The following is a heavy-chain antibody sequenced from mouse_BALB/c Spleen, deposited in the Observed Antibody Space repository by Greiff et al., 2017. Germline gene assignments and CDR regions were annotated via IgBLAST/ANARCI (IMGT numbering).Heavy chain of an antibody. CDR3: ARSGIHYYGYEYFDV. V-gene: IGHV14-3*02. CDR1: GFNIKDTY. Sequence: VQLQQSGAELVKPGASVKLSCTASGFNIKDTYMHWVKQRPEQGLEWIGRIDPANGNTKYDPKFQGKATITADTSSNTAYLQLSSLTSEDTAVYYCARSGIHYYGYEYFDVWGAGTTVTGSS. J-gene: IGHJ1*01. D-gene: IGHD1-2*01. CDR2: IDPANGNT.